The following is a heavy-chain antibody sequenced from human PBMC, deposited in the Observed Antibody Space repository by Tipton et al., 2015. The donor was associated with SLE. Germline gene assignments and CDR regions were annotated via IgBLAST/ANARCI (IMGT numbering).Heavy chain of an antibody. Sequence: SLRLSCAASGFTFSSYGMHWVRQAPGKGLEWVSAISGSGGSTLYADSVKGRFTISRDNSKNTLYLQMNSLRVEDTAVYYCAQAKDFWSAVSDSWGQGTLVTVSS. V-gene: IGHV3-23*01. D-gene: IGHD3-3*01. CDR1: GFTFSSYG. J-gene: IGHJ4*02. CDR2: ISGSGGST. CDR3: AQAKDFWSAVSDS.